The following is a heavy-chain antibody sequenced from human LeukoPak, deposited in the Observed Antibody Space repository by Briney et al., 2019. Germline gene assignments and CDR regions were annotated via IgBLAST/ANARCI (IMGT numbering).Heavy chain of an antibody. D-gene: IGHD3-10*01. CDR2: VYYTGST. J-gene: IGHJ3*02. Sequence: SETLSLTCTVSGGSISSYYWSLIRQPPGKGLEWIGYVYYTGSTYYNPSLKSRVTILIDTSKNQFSLKLTSVTAADTAVYYCARAYYYGSGTFDIWGQGTMVTVSS. CDR3: ARAYYYGSGTFDI. V-gene: IGHV4-59*01. CDR1: GGSISSYY.